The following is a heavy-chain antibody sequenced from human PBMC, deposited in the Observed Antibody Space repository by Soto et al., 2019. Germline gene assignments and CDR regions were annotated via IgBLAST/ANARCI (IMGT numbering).Heavy chain of an antibody. D-gene: IGHD3-10*01. CDR3: AHSLRSFYYFGLDV. J-gene: IGHJ6*02. Sequence: SETRSLTCAGSGYSISSGYYWGWIRQPPGKGLEWIGSIYYSGTTYYNPSLKSRVTISVDTSKNQFSLKLSSVTAADTAVYYCAHSLRSFYYFGLDVWGQGTKVT. V-gene: IGHV4-38-2*01. CDR1: GYSISSGYY. CDR2: IYYSGTT.